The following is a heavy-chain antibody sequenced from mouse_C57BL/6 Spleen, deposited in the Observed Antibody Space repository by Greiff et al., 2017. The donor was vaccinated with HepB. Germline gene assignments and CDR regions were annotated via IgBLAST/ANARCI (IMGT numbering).Heavy chain of an antibody. J-gene: IGHJ2*01. V-gene: IGHV1-59*01. CDR2: IDPSDSYT. CDR1: GYTFTSYW. CDR3: ARSTDYGSSYDYFDY. D-gene: IGHD1-1*01. Sequence: QVQLQQPGAELVRPGTSVKLSCKASGYTFTSYWMHWVKQRPGQGLEWIGVIDPSDSYTNYNQKFKGKATLTVDTSSSTAYMQLSSLTSEDSAVYYCARSTDYGSSYDYFDYWGQGTTLTVSS.